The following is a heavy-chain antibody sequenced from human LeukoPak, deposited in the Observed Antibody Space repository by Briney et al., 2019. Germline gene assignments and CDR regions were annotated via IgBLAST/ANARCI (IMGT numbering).Heavy chain of an antibody. Sequence: SETLSLTCTVSGGSISSSSYYWGWIRQPPGKGLEWIGYIYYSGSTYYNPSLKSRVTISVDTSKNQFSLKLSSVTAADTAAYYCARVPYYDILTGYSPTGFDPWGQGTLVTVSS. CDR2: IYYSGST. CDR3: ARVPYYDILTGYSPTGFDP. J-gene: IGHJ5*02. V-gene: IGHV4-31*03. CDR1: GGSISSSSYY. D-gene: IGHD3-9*01.